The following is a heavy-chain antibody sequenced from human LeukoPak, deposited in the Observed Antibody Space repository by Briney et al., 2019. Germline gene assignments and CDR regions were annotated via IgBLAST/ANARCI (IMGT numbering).Heavy chain of an antibody. CDR1: RGSVSSDSYY. V-gene: IGHV4-61*01. CDR3: ARGSNYFDY. Sequence: SETLSLTCSVSRGSVSSDSYYWSWIRQPPGKGLEWIGYVFDSGRTNYNPSLRSRVTISVDTSKNQFSLKLTSVTAADTAVYYCARGSNYFDYWGQGTLVTVSS. D-gene: IGHD6-6*01. J-gene: IGHJ4*02. CDR2: VFDSGRT.